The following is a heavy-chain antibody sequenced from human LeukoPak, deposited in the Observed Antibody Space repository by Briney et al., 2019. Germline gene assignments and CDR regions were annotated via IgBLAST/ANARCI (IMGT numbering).Heavy chain of an antibody. J-gene: IGHJ4*02. Sequence: GGSLRLSCAASGFTFSSYWMHWVRQAPGKGLEWVSAISGSGGSTYYADSVKGRFTISRDNSKNTLYLQMNSLRAEDTAVYYCAKNGEWYYDSSGYSYFDYWGQGTLVTVSS. CDR3: AKNGEWYYDSSGYSYFDY. CDR2: ISGSGGST. CDR1: GFTFSSYW. V-gene: IGHV3-23*01. D-gene: IGHD3-22*01.